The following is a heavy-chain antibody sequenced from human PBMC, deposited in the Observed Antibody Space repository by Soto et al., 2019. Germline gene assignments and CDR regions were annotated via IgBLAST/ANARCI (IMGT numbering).Heavy chain of an antibody. D-gene: IGHD2-21*02. V-gene: IGHV3-13*05. CDR2: ISAAGDP. Sequence: EVQLVESGGGLVQPGGSLRLSCEASGFTFRNYDMHWVRQGTGKGLEWVSGISAAGDPDYADSVEGRFTISRENAQNSFFLQINSLRVGDTAVSYCARTARDFYGLDVWGQGTTVIVSS. CDR3: ARTARDFYGLDV. J-gene: IGHJ6*02. CDR1: GFTFRNYD.